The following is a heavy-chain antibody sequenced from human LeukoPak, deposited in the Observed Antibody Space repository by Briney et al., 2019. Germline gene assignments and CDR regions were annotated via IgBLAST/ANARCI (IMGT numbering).Heavy chain of an antibody. CDR2: IIPIFGTA. V-gene: IGHV1-69*06. CDR1: GGTFSSYA. D-gene: IGHD3-10*01. CDR3: ATVYYYGSGSYEYYFDY. Sequence: SVKVSCKASGGTFSSYAISWVRQAPGQGLEWMGRIIPIFGTANYAQKFQGRVTMTEDTSTDTAYMELSSLRSEDTAVYYCATVYYYGSGSYEYYFDYWGQGTLVTVSS. J-gene: IGHJ4*02.